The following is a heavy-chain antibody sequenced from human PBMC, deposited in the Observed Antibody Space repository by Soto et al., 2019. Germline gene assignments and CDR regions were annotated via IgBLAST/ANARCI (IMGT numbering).Heavy chain of an antibody. CDR2: ISGSGGST. J-gene: IGHJ4*02. V-gene: IGHV3-23*01. CDR3: AKVGCSGGSCYSSPHFDY. D-gene: IGHD2-15*01. Sequence: LRLSCAASGFTFSSYAMSWVRQAPGKGLEWVSAISGSGGSTYYADSVKGRFTISRDNSKNTLCLQMNSLRAEDTAVYYCAKVGCSGGSCYSSPHFDYWGQGTLVTSPQ. CDR1: GFTFSSYA.